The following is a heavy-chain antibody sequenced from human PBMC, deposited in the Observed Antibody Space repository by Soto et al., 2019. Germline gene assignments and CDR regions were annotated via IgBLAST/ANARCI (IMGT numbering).Heavy chain of an antibody. CDR3: ARSSGYYLIDDY. J-gene: IGHJ4*02. V-gene: IGHV1-3*05. Sequence: QVQLVQSGAEEKKPGASVKVSCKASGYTFTSYAMHWVRQAPGQRLEWMGWINAGNGNTKYSQKFQGRVTITSDTSASTAYMELSSLRSEETAVYYCARSSGYYLIDDYWGQGTLVTVSS. CDR1: GYTFTSYA. D-gene: IGHD3-22*01. CDR2: INAGNGNT.